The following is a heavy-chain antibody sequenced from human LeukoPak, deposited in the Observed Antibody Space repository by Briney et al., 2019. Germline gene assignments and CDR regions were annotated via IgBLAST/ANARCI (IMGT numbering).Heavy chain of an antibody. CDR3: ARCFRTYYYDNSGYSPEHYYMDV. CDR2: IYASGSS. V-gene: IGHV4-4*07. Sequence: PSETLSLTRTVSGDSISNYYWSWVRQPAGKGLEWIGRIYASGSSNYNPSLKSRITMSVDTSKNQFSLKLSSVTAADTAVYYCARCFRTYYYDNSGYSPEHYYMDVWGKGTTVIVSS. CDR1: GDSISNYY. J-gene: IGHJ6*03. D-gene: IGHD3-22*01.